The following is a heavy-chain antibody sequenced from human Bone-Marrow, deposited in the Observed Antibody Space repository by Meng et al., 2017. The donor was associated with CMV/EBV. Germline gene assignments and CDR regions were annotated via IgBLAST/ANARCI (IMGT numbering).Heavy chain of an antibody. D-gene: IGHD5-18*01. CDR3: AKGDTAMVRGAFDY. J-gene: IGHJ4*02. V-gene: IGHV3-53*01. CDR1: GASVRSGTDY. Sequence: ETLSLTCTVSGASVRSGTDYWSWVRQAPGKGLEWVSVIYSGGSTYYADSVKGRFTISRDNSKNTLYLQMNSLRAEDTAVYYCAKGDTAMVRGAFDYWGQGTLVTVSS. CDR2: IYSGGST.